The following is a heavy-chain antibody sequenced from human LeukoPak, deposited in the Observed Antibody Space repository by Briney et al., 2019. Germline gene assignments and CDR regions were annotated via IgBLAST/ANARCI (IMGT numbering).Heavy chain of an antibody. CDR3: ARDFGYCSGGSCYSFGYMDV. CDR1: GFTFSSYA. Sequence: GGSLRLSCAASGFTFSSYAMHWVRQAPGKGLEWVAVISYDGSNKYYADSVKGRFTISRDNAKNSLYLQMNSLRAEDTAVYYCARDFGYCSGGSCYSFGYMDVWGKGTTVTISS. CDR2: ISYDGSNK. D-gene: IGHD2-15*01. V-gene: IGHV3-30*04. J-gene: IGHJ6*03.